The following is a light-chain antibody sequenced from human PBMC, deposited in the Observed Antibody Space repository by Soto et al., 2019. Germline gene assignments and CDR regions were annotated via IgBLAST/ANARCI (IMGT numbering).Light chain of an antibody. CDR3: QQYNNWPSS. J-gene: IGKJ5*01. V-gene: IGKV1-5*01. CDR2: DAS. CDR1: QSLSSW. Sequence: QGPRSPCNVSTSVGERDTVTCLASQSLSSWLAAYQQKPGKGPKLLIYDASSLESGVPSRFSGSGSGTEFTLTISSLQPDDFAVYYCQQYNNWPSSFGQGARLEI.